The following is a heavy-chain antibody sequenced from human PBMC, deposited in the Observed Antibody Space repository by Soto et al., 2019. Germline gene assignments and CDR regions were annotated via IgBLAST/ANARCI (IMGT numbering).Heavy chain of an antibody. Sequence: GASVKVSCKASGYTFTSYYMHWVRQAPGQGLEWMGIINPSGGSTSYAQKFQGRVTMTRDTSTSTVYMELSSLRSEDTAVYYCARDPGGGSSTYYWFDPWGQGTLVTVSS. J-gene: IGHJ5*02. CDR3: ARDPGGGSSTYYWFDP. CDR2: INPSGGST. V-gene: IGHV1-46*01. D-gene: IGHD6-6*01. CDR1: GYTFTSYY.